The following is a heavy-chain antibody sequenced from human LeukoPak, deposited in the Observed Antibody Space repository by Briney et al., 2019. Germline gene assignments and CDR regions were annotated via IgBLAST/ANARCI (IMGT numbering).Heavy chain of an antibody. CDR2: INPNSGGT. Sequence: ASVKVSCKASGYTFTGYYMHWVRQAPGQGLEWMGRINPNSGGTNYAQKFQGRVTMIRDTSISSAYMELSRLRSDDTAVYYCARDWFGLNWFDPWGQGTLVTVSS. V-gene: IGHV1-2*06. CDR3: ARDWFGLNWFDP. J-gene: IGHJ5*02. CDR1: GYTFTGYY. D-gene: IGHD3-10*01.